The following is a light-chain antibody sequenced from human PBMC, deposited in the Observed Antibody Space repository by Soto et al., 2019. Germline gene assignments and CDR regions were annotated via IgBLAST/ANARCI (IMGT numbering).Light chain of an antibody. Sequence: QSVLTQSPSASASLGASVKLTCTLSSGHSSYAIAWHQQQPEKGPRYLMKLNSDGSHSKGDGIPDRFSGSSSGAERYLTISTLHSEDEADYYCQTWGTGIQVFGTGTKVTVL. V-gene: IGLV4-69*01. J-gene: IGLJ1*01. CDR1: SGHSSYA. CDR2: LNSDGSH. CDR3: QTWGTGIQV.